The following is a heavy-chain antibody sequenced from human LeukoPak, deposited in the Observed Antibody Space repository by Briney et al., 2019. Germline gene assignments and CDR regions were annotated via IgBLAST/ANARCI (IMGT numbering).Heavy chain of an antibody. D-gene: IGHD2-15*01. CDR1: GFTFSSYS. Sequence: GGSLRLSCAASGFTFSSYSMNWVRQAPGKGLEWVSSISSSSSYIYYADSVKGRFTISRDNAKNSLYLQMNSLRAEDTAVYYCARCRSRYYYYYMDVWGKGTTVTVSS. J-gene: IGHJ6*03. CDR3: ARCRSRYYYYYMDV. CDR2: ISSSSSYI. V-gene: IGHV3-21*01.